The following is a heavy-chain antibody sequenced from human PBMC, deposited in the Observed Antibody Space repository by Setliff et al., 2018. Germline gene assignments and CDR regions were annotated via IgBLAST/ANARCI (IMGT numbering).Heavy chain of an antibody. CDR1: GDSISNYY. CDR2: IYVTEST. Sequence: SETLSLTCTVSGDSISNYYWNWIRQPAGKGLEWIGRIYVTESTKYNPSLKSRVTLSIDTSKNQFSLKLSSATAADAALYYCAASRAYTGAVEEWFLPKTFDFWGQGSPVTAPQ. D-gene: IGHD3-10*01. J-gene: IGHJ4*02. V-gene: IGHV4-4*07. CDR3: AASRAYTGAVEEWFLPKTFDF.